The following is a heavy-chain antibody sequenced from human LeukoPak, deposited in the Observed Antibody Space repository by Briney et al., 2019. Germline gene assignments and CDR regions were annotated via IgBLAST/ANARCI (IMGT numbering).Heavy chain of an antibody. D-gene: IGHD1-14*01. CDR3: ARDPRRGNHGNY. CDR1: GFTFSGYA. Sequence: GGSLRLSCAVSGFTFSGYAMSWVRQAPGKGLEWVSGMSSSGGSTYYADSVKGRFTISRDNSKNTLYLQMNSLRAEDTAVYYCARDPRRGNHGNYWGQGTLVTVSS. V-gene: IGHV3-23*01. CDR2: MSSSGGST. J-gene: IGHJ4*02.